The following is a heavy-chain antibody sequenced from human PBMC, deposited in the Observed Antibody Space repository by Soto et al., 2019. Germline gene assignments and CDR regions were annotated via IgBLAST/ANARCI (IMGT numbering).Heavy chain of an antibody. CDR2: IIPILGIA. V-gene: IGHV1-69*02. J-gene: IGHJ4*02. CDR1: GGTFSSYT. Sequence: QVQLVQSGAEVKKPGSSVKVSCKASGGTFSSYTISWVRQAPGQGLEWMGRIIPILGIANYAQKFQGRVTITADKSTSTAYIELSSLRSEDTAVYYCARGSYCSGGSCYVDYWGQGTLVTVSS. CDR3: ARGSYCSGGSCYVDY. D-gene: IGHD2-15*01.